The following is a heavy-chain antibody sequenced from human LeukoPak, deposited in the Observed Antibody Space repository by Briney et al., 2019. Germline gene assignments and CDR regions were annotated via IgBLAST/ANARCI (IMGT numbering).Heavy chain of an antibody. CDR2: FSHSGIT. D-gene: IGHD1-1*01. CDR3: ARNGGHNQEH. J-gene: IGHJ4*02. CDR1: GASISRGSW. V-gene: IGHV4-4*02. Sequence: PSETLSLTCDVSGASISRGSWWSWVRQPPGKGLEWIGEFSHSGITNFNPSLKSRVTISVDKSRNQFSLNLTSVTAADTAVYFCARNGGHNQEHWGQGTLVTVSS.